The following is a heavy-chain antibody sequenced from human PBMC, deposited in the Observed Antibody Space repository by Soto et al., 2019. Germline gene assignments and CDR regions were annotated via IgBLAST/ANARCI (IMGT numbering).Heavy chain of an antibody. Sequence: GASVKVSCKASGYTFTGYYMHWVRQAPGQGLEWMGWINPNSGGTDYAQKFQGWVTMTRDTSISTAYMELSRLRSDDTAVYYCARVGCSGGSCYSVVGAFDIWGQGTTVSVSS. J-gene: IGHJ3*02. CDR2: INPNSGGT. CDR3: ARVGCSGGSCYSVVGAFDI. V-gene: IGHV1-2*04. CDR1: GYTFTGYY. D-gene: IGHD2-15*01.